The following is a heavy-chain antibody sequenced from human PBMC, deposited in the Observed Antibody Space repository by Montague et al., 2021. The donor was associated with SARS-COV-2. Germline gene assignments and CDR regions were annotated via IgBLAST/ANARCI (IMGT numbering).Heavy chain of an antibody. Sequence: SLRLSCAASGFNFDGFAMHWVRQGPGKGLEWVSLITWDGRGKYYADSLKGRFSASRDNAKKFLYLQMNSLRAEDTAVYYCAPYKMGYHYRGLDVRGQGTTVTVSS. CDR2: ITWDGRGK. V-gene: IGHV3-43D*03. CDR3: APYKMGYHYRGLDV. J-gene: IGHJ6*02. D-gene: IGHD3-10*01. CDR1: GFNFDGFA.